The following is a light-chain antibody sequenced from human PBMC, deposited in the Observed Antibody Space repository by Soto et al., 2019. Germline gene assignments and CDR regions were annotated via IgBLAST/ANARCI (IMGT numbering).Light chain of an antibody. V-gene: IGLV2-14*01. Sequence: QSALTQPASVSGSPGQSITISCTGTSGDVGAYNYVSWYQQHPGKAPRLMIYDVSNRPSGASNRFSGSKSGNTASLTISGLQAEDEADYYCSSFTNTYSYVFGIGTKLTVL. J-gene: IGLJ1*01. CDR3: SSFTNTYSYV. CDR2: DVS. CDR1: SGDVGAYNY.